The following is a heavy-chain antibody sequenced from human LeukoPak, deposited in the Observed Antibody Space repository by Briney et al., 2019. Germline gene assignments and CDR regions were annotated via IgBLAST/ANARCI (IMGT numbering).Heavy chain of an antibody. J-gene: IGHJ6*03. D-gene: IGHD4-17*01. Sequence: PSETLSLTCTVSGGSISSYYWSWIRQPPGKGLEWIGYIYYSGSTNYNPSLKSRVTISVDTSKNQFSLKLNSVTAADTAVYYCARGGGDYYMDVWDKGTTVTVSS. CDR2: IYYSGST. V-gene: IGHV4-59*12. CDR3: ARGGGDYYMDV. CDR1: GGSISSYY.